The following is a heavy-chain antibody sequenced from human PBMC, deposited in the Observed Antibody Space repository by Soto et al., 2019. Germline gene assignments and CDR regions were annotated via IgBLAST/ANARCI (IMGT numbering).Heavy chain of an antibody. Sequence: QITLKESGPTLVKPTQTLTLTCTFSGFSLTTRGVGVGWIRQPPGKALEWLALIYWDDDEGYSPSLKSRLTISKDPYKIQVVLTMTNKDPVDTATYYCAHRPRGFSYYFDYWGQGTLVTVSS. CDR1: GFSLTTRGVG. D-gene: IGHD3-10*01. V-gene: IGHV2-5*02. CDR3: AHRPRGFSYYFDY. CDR2: IYWDDDE. J-gene: IGHJ4*02.